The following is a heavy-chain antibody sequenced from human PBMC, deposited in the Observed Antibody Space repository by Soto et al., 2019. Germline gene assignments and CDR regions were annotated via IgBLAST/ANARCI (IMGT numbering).Heavy chain of an antibody. CDR1: GGSMISYY. Sequence: PSETLSLTCTVSGGSMISYYWSWIRQPPGKGLEWIGEVHHSGSTNYNPSLKSRVTISLDKSRSQFSLELRSVTAADAAVYYCARWTTVGATAGFDSWGQGTLVTVSS. CDR2: VHHSGST. D-gene: IGHD1-26*01. V-gene: IGHV4-34*01. J-gene: IGHJ4*02. CDR3: ARWTTVGATAGFDS.